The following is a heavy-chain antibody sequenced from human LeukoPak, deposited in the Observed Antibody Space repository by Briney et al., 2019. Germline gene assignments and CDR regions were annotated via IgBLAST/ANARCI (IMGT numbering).Heavy chain of an antibody. D-gene: IGHD6-13*01. CDR2: IYHSGST. Sequence: PSETLSLTCAVSGGSISSGGYSWSWIRQPPGKGLEWIGYIYHSGSTYYNLSLKSRVTIPVDRSKNQFSLKLSSVTAADTAVYYCARGGSSWFNIDYWGQGTLVTVSS. CDR1: GGSISSGGYS. V-gene: IGHV4-30-2*01. J-gene: IGHJ4*02. CDR3: ARGGSSWFNIDY.